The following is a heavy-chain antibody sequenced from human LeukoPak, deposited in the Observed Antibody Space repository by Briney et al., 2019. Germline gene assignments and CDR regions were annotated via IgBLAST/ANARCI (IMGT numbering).Heavy chain of an antibody. Sequence: GESLKISCKGSGYSFTSYWIGWVRQMLGKGLEWMGIIYPGDSDTRYSPSFQGQVTISADKSISTAYLQWSSLKASDTAMYYCARQVVVPAAKYGMDVWGQGTTVTVSS. CDR1: GYSFTSYW. D-gene: IGHD2-2*01. J-gene: IGHJ6*02. CDR3: ARQVVVPAAKYGMDV. V-gene: IGHV5-51*01. CDR2: IYPGDSDT.